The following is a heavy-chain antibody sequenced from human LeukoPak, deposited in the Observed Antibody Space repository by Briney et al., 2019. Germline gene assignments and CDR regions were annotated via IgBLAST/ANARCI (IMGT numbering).Heavy chain of an antibody. D-gene: IGHD2-2*01. CDR1: GGSISSGDYY. V-gene: IGHV4-30-4*01. Sequence: SQTLSLTCTVSGGSISSGDYYWSWIRQPPGKGLEWIGYIYYSGSTYYNPSLKSRVTISVDTSKNQFSLKLSSVTAADTAEYYCARGTVPAPLDYWGQGTLVTVSS. CDR2: IYYSGST. CDR3: ARGTVPAPLDY. J-gene: IGHJ4*02.